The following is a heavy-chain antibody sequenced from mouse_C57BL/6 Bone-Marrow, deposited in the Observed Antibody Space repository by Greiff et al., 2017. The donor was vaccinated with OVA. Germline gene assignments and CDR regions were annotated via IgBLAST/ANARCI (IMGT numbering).Heavy chain of an antibody. V-gene: IGHV6-6*01. CDR2: IRNKANNHAT. Sequence: EVKLMESGGGLVQPGGSMKLSCAASGFTFSDAWMDWVRQSPEKGLEWVAEIRNKANNHATYYAESVKGRFTISRDDSKSSVYLQMNSLRAEETGIYYCTRATTVVAKGYFDVWGTGTTVTVSS. CDR1: GFTFSDAW. CDR3: TRATTVVAKGYFDV. J-gene: IGHJ1*03. D-gene: IGHD1-1*01.